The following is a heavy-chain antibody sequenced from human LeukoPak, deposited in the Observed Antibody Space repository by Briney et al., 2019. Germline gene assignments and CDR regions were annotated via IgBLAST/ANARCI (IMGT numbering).Heavy chain of an antibody. J-gene: IGHJ5*02. Sequence: GRSLRLSCAASGFTFSSFAMHWVRQAPGKGLEWVADIWYNGSNKYYAESVKGRFTVSRDNSRNTLYLQMNSLRAEDTAVYYCSRGGYGDYNNWFDPWGQGTLVIVSS. CDR3: SRGGYGDYNNWFDP. CDR1: GFTFSSFA. D-gene: IGHD4-17*01. V-gene: IGHV3-33*01. CDR2: IWYNGSNK.